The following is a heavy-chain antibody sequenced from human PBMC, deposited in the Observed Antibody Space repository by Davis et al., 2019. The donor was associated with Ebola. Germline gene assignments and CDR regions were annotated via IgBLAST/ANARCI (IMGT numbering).Heavy chain of an antibody. CDR1: GGTFSTYI. J-gene: IGHJ4*02. CDR2: IIPIFGQT. V-gene: IGHV1-69*13. Sequence: SVQVSCKASGGTFSTYIISWVRQAPGQGLEWMGGIIPIFGQTNYEQKFRGRVTITADESTSTAHMELSSLRSDDTAVYYCERGVSGVALGYWGQGTPVTVSS. D-gene: IGHD3-3*01. CDR3: ERGVSGVALGY.